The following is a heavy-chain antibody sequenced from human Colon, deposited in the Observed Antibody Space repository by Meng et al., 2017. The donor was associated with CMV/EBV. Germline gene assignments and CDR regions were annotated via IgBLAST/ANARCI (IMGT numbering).Heavy chain of an antibody. D-gene: IGHD6-19*01. CDR1: GFIFSDSA. CDR2: IRSKANNYAT. Sequence: GESLKISCAASGFIFSDSAMYWVRQASGKGLEWVGRIRSKANNYATTYAASVEGRFTISRDDSKNMVYLEMNSLKIEDTDVYYCSRPTAVASSATDYWGQGTLVTVSS. J-gene: IGHJ4*02. CDR3: SRPTAVASSATDY. V-gene: IGHV3-73*01.